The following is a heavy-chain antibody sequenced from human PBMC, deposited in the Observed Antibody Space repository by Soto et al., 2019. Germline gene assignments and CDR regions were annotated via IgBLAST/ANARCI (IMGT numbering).Heavy chain of an antibody. CDR3: ARLEWELHGDYYYGMDV. Sequence: QLQLQESGPGLVKPSETLSLTCTVSGVSISSSSYHWGWTRQPPGKGREGIGSIYYSGSTYYNPSLKSRVTISVDTSKNQFSLKLSSVTAADTAVYYCARLEWELHGDYYYGMDVWGQGTTVTVSS. J-gene: IGHJ6*02. D-gene: IGHD1-26*01. CDR2: IYYSGST. V-gene: IGHV4-39*01. CDR1: GVSISSSSYH.